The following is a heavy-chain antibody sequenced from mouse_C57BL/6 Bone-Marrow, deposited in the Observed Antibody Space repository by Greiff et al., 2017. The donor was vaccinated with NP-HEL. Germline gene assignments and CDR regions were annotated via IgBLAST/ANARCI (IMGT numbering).Heavy chain of an antibody. CDR3: ARPYYSILQDY. CDR2: IYPGSGST. V-gene: IGHV1-55*01. CDR1: GYTFTSYW. D-gene: IGHD2-5*01. Sequence: QVQLQQPGAELVKPGASVKMSCKASGYTFTSYWITWVKQRPGQGLEWIGDIYPGSGSTNYNEKFKSKATLTVDTSSSTAFMQLSSLTSEDSAVYFCARPYYSILQDYWGQGTTLTVSS. J-gene: IGHJ2*01.